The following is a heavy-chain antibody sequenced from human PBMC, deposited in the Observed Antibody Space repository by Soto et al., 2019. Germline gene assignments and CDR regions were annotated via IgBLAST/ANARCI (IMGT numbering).Heavy chain of an antibody. CDR1: GFTFRSFT. Sequence: GGSLRLSCAASGFTFRSFTMNWVRQAPGKGLEWVSTISSNSAYIYYTDALRGRFTISRDNAKNSLHLQMNSLRAEGTAVYYCTRDASRDSSARGWFDPWGPGTLVTVSS. CDR2: ISSNSAYI. V-gene: IGHV3-21*01. CDR3: TRDASRDSSARGWFDP. D-gene: IGHD6-13*01. J-gene: IGHJ5*02.